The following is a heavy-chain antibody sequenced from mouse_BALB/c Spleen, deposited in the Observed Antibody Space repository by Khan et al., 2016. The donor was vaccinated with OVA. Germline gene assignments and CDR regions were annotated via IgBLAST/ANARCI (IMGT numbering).Heavy chain of an antibody. CDR1: GFNIKDYY. J-gene: IGHJ2*01. Sequence: EVQLQESGAELVRSGASVKLSSTASGFNIKDYYMYWVKQRPEQGLEWIGWIDPENGDTEYAPKLQGKATMTADTSSNTAYLQLSSLTSEEPAVYCCNAYYNGSSFDNWGQGTTLTVSS. CDR3: NAYYNGSSFDN. CDR2: IDPENGDT. D-gene: IGHD1-1*01. V-gene: IGHV14-4*02.